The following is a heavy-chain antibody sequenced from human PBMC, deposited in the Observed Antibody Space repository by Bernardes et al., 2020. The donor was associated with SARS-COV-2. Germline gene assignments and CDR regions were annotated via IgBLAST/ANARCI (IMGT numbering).Heavy chain of an antibody. Sequence: SLKISCKGSGYSFTSYWIGWVRQMPGKGLEWMGIIYPGDSDTRYSPSFQGQVTISADKSISTAYLQWSSLKASDTAKYFCARQGVGRNYYYYGMDVLGQGTEVTDSS. D-gene: IGHD3-16*01. CDR2: IYPGDSDT. J-gene: IGHJ6*02. V-gene: IGHV5-51*01. CDR1: GYSFTSYW. CDR3: ARQGVGRNYYYYGMDV.